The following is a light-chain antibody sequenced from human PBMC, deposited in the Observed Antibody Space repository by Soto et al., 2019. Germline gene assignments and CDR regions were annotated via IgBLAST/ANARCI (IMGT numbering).Light chain of an antibody. CDR1: SRDIGYYNY. J-gene: IGLJ1*01. CDR2: EVR. CDR3: SSYTNTYVDV. Sequence: QSVLTHPASVSGSTGQSITLSCTGTSRDIGYYNYVSWYQQHPGEAPKPIIYEVRNRPSGVSTRFSGSKSGNTASLIISGLQAEDEADYFCSSYTNTYVDVFGTGTKVTVL. V-gene: IGLV2-14*01.